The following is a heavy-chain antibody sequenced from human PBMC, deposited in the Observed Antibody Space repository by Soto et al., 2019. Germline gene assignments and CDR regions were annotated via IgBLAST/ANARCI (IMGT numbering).Heavy chain of an antibody. CDR1: GYTFTSYD. CDR3: ARGHYYDTSANYVFAAFDI. J-gene: IGHJ3*02. Sequence: QVQLVQSGAEVKKPGAPVKVSCKASGYTFTSYDIDWVRQATGQGLEWMGWMNANSGNTGYAQKFQGRVTMTRISSTSTAYMELSGLRSEDTAVYYCARGHYYDTSANYVFAAFDIWGQGTLVTVSS. V-gene: IGHV1-8*01. D-gene: IGHD3-22*01. CDR2: MNANSGNT.